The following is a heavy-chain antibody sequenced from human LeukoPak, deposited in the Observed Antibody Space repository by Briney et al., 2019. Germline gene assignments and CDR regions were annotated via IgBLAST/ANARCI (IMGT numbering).Heavy chain of an antibody. Sequence: PSETLSLTCAVSADSFSSHYWTRIRQPPGKGLEWIGYISYIGSTNYNPSLKSRVTISIDTSKNQFSLKLSSVTAADTAVYYCARDLVTVTKGFDIWGQGTMVSVSS. D-gene: IGHD4-17*01. CDR2: ISYIGST. V-gene: IGHV4-59*11. J-gene: IGHJ3*02. CDR1: ADSFSSHY. CDR3: ARDLVTVTKGFDI.